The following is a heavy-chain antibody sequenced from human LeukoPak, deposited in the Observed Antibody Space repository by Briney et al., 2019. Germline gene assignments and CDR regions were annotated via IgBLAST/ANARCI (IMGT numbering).Heavy chain of an antibody. V-gene: IGHV4-30-2*01. CDR1: GGSISSGGYS. J-gene: IGHJ4*02. CDR2: IYHSGST. CDR3: ARKGLGGDLFDY. D-gene: IGHD4-17*01. Sequence: SETLSLTCAVPGGSISSGGYSWSWIRQPPGKGLEWIGYIYHSGSTYYNPSLKSRVTISVDRSKNQFSLKLSSVTAADTAVYYCARKGLGGDLFDYWGQGTLVTVSS.